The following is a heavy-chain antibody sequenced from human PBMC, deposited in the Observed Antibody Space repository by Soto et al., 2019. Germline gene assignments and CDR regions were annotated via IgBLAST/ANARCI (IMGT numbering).Heavy chain of an antibody. CDR1: GGSISSSSYY. D-gene: IGHD4-17*01. Sequence: SETLSLTCTVSGGSISSSSYYWGWIRQPPGKGLEWIGSIYYSGSTYYNPSLKSRVTISVDTSKNQFSLKLSSVTAADTAVYYCASSETTVTTRWYYFDYWGQGTLVTVSS. CDR2: IYYSGST. J-gene: IGHJ4*02. CDR3: ASSETTVTTRWYYFDY. V-gene: IGHV4-39*01.